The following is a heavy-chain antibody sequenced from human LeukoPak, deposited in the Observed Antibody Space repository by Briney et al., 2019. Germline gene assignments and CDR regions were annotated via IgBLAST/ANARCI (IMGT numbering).Heavy chain of an antibody. J-gene: IGHJ4*02. D-gene: IGHD2-2*01. CDR3: AKDGVGYCSSNSCLVDY. CDR2: IRYDGSNK. Sequence: GGSLRLSCAASGFTFSSYGMHWVRQAPGKGLEWVAFIRYDGSNKYYADSVKGRFTISRDNSKNTLYLQMNSLRAEDTAVYYCAKDGVGYCSSNSCLVDYWGQGTLVTVSS. V-gene: IGHV3-30*02. CDR1: GFTFSSYG.